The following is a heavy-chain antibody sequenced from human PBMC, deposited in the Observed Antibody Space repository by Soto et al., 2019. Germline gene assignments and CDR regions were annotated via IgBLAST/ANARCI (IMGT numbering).Heavy chain of an antibody. Sequence: ASVKVSCKASGYTFTSYGISWVRQAPGQGLEWMGWISAYNGNTNYAQKLQGRVTMTTDTSTSTAYMELRSMSSDDTAVYYCASRRHGYPRSFEYWGQGTMVTVSS. CDR1: GYTFTSYG. CDR2: ISAYNGNT. J-gene: IGHJ4*02. V-gene: IGHV1-18*01. CDR3: ASRRHGYPRSFEY. D-gene: IGHD5-18*01.